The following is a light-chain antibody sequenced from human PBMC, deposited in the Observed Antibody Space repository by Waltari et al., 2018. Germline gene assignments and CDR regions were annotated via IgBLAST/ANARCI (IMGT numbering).Light chain of an antibody. V-gene: IGKV3-15*01. CDR3: QQYNHWPPST. J-gene: IGKJ1*01. CDR1: QSVSDN. Sequence: EIVMTQSPATLSVSPGDRATLSCRASQSVSDNLAWYQHKPGQAPRLLIYGASTRAPGIPGRFSGSGSGTEFTLTISSLQSEDIALYYCQQYNHWPPSTFGQGTKVEIK. CDR2: GAS.